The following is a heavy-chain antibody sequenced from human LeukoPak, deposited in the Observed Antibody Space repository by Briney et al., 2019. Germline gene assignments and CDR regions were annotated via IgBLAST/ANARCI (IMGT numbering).Heavy chain of an antibody. D-gene: IGHD4-17*01. CDR2: ISSSSSYL. CDR1: GFTFSSYS. Sequence: TGGSLRLSCAASGFTFSSYSMNWVRQAPGKGLEWVSSISSSSSYLYYADSVKGRFTISRDNAKNSLYLQMNSLRAEDTAVYYCAREISTVTHDAFDIWGQGTMVTVSS. J-gene: IGHJ3*02. V-gene: IGHV3-21*01. CDR3: AREISTVTHDAFDI.